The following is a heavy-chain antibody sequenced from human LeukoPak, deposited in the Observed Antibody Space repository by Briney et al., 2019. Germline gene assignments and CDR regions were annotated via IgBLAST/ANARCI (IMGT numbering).Heavy chain of an antibody. Sequence: HPGGSLRLSCGASGFTVSNNYMTWVRQTPGKGLEWVSAIYNDGNTYYADSVKGRFTISRDNSKNTLYLQMNSLRAEDTAVYYCAKDPYSGYDKILSGFDYWGQGTLVIVSS. CDR1: GFTVSNNY. J-gene: IGHJ4*02. D-gene: IGHD5-12*01. V-gene: IGHV3-53*01. CDR2: IYNDGNT. CDR3: AKDPYSGYDKILSGFDY.